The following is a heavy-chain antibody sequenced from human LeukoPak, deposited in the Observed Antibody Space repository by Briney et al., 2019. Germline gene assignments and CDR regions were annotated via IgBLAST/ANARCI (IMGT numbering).Heavy chain of an antibody. CDR2: ISWNSGSI. D-gene: IGHD5-24*01. J-gene: IGHJ4*02. CDR1: GFTFDDYA. Sequence: GRSLRLSCGASGFTFDDYAMHWVRQATGKGLEWVSGISWNSGSIGYADSVKGRFTISRDNAKNSLYLQMNSLRAEDTALYYCAKDIRRWLQASYFDYWGQGTLVTVSS. CDR3: AKDIRRWLQASYFDY. V-gene: IGHV3-9*01.